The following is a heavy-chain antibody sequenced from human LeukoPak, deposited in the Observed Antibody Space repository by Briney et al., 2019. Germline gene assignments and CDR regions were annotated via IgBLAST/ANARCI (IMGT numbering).Heavy chain of an antibody. CDR2: IYYSGST. CDR3: ARRTIVGTINGLFDP. CDR1: GDSVRTSNSY. D-gene: IGHD5-12*01. J-gene: IGHJ5*02. V-gene: IGHV4-39*01. Sequence: SETLSLTCTVSGDSVRTSNSYWGWIRQPPGKGLEWIGSIYYSGSTYYNPSLKSRVTISVDTSKNQFSLKLSSVSAADTAVYYCARRTIVGTINGLFDPWGQGTLVTVSS.